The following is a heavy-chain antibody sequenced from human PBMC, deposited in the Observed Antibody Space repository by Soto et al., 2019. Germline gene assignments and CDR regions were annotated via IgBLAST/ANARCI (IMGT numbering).Heavy chain of an antibody. V-gene: IGHV2-5*01. Sequence: GSGPTLVNPTHTLTLTCTFSGFSLSTSGVGVGWIRELPGKALDGLALIYWNDDKRYSPSLKSRLTITKDTSKNQVVLTMTNMDPVDTATYYCAHFLIEYSSSSGYYYYYGMDVWGQGTTVTISS. CDR3: AHFLIEYSSSSGYYYYYGMDV. D-gene: IGHD6-6*01. CDR2: IYWNDDK. J-gene: IGHJ6*02. CDR1: GFSLSTSGVG.